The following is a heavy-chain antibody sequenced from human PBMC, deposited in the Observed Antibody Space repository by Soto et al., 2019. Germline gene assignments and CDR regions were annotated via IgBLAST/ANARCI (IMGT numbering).Heavy chain of an antibody. CDR1: GGTFSSYA. J-gene: IGHJ4*01. V-gene: IGHV1-69*13. D-gene: IGHD4-17*01. CDR2: IIPIFGTA. CDR3: ARDHDYGGNLVPI. Sequence: SVKVSCKASGGTFSSYAISWVRQAPGQGLEWMGGIIPIFGTANYAQKFQGRVTITADESTSTAYMELSSLRSEDTAVYYCARDHDYGGNLVPIWGYGTLVTVSS.